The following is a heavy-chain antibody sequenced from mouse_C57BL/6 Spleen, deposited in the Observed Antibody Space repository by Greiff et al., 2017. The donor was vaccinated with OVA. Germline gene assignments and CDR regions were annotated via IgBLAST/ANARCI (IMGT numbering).Heavy chain of an antibody. D-gene: IGHD1-1*02. CDR1: GFTFSSYA. Sequence: EVKLEESGGGLVKPGGSLKLSCAASGFTFSSYAMSWVRQTPEKRLEWVATISDGGSYTYYPDNVKGRFTISRDNAKNNLYLQMSHLKSEDTAMYYCARVGGNPYYYAMDYWGQGTSVTVSS. CDR3: ARVGGNPYYYAMDY. J-gene: IGHJ4*01. CDR2: ISDGGSYT. V-gene: IGHV5-4*03.